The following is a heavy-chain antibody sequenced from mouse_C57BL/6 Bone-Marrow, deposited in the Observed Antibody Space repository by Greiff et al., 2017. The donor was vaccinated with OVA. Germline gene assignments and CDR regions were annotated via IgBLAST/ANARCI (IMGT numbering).Heavy chain of an antibody. D-gene: IGHD2-3*01. CDR3: LYDGYLYAMDY. CDR1: GYTFTSYW. CDR2: IHPNSGST. J-gene: IGHJ4*01. V-gene: IGHV1-64*01. Sequence: QVQLQQPGAELVKPGASVKLSCKASGYTFTSYWMHWVKQRPGQGLEWIGMIHPNSGSTNYNEKFKSKATLTVDKSSSTAYMQLSSLTSEDSAVYDCLYDGYLYAMDYWGQGTSVTVSS.